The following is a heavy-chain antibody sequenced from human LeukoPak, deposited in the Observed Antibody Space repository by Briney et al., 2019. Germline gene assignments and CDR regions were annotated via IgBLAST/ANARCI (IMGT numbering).Heavy chain of an antibody. D-gene: IGHD1-26*01. CDR2: IYKIGNT. J-gene: IGHJ3*02. CDR1: GFTVSNNY. CDR3: ARGLVVGGTGVWAFGI. Sequence: GGSLRLSCAASGFTVSNNYMSWVRQAPGKGLEWVSVIYKIGNTFYADFVKGRFTISRDNFKNTLYLQMNSLRAEDTALYYCARGLVVGGTGVWAFGIWGQGTMVTVSS. V-gene: IGHV3-66*01.